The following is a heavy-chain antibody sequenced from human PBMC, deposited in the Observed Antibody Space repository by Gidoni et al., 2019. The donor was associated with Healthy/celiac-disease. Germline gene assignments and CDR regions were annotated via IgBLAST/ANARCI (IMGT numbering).Heavy chain of an antibody. J-gene: IGHJ5*02. CDR3: ARGSEYCSGGSCATVDP. CDR2: INHSGST. V-gene: IGHV4-34*01. D-gene: IGHD2-15*01. CDR1: GGSFSGYY. Sequence: QVQLQQWGAGLLKPSETLSLTCAVYGGSFSGYYWSWIRQPPGKGLEWIGEINHSGSTNYNPSLKSRVTISVDTSKNQFSLKLSSVTAADTAVYYCARGSEYCSGGSCATVDPWGQGTLVTVSS.